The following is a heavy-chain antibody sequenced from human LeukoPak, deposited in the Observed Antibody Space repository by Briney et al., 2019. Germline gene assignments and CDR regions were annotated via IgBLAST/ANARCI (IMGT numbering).Heavy chain of an antibody. Sequence: GGSLRLSCAASGVTFSSCTMGWVRQAPGKGLEWVSTISGGGGTTYYVDSVKGRFTISRDNSKNTLYLQMSSLRVEDTAVYYCAKGGIAARLTDYWGQGTLVTVSS. CDR1: GVTFSSCT. J-gene: IGHJ4*02. CDR2: ISGGGGTT. D-gene: IGHD6-6*01. CDR3: AKGGIAARLTDY. V-gene: IGHV3-23*01.